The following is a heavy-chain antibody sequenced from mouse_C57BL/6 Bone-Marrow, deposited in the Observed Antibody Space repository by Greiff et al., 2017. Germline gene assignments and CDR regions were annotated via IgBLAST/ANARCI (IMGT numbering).Heavy chain of an antibody. CDR3: ARWVVVPYFDV. V-gene: IGHV1-64*01. J-gene: IGHJ1*03. Sequence: VQLQQSGAELVKPGASVKLSCKASGYTFTSYWMHWVKQRPGQGLEWIGMIHPNSGSTNYNEKFKSKATLTVDKSSSTAYMQLSSLTSEDSAVYDGARWVVVPYFDVWGTGTTVTVSS. CDR1: GYTFTSYW. D-gene: IGHD1-1*02. CDR2: IHPNSGST.